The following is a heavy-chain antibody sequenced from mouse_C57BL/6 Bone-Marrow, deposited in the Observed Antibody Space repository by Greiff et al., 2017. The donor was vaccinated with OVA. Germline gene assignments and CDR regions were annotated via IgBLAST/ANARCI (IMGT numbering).Heavy chain of an antibody. Sequence: EVKLQESGAELVRPGASVKLSCTASGFNIKDDYMHWVKQRPEQGLEWIGWIDPENGDTEYASKFQGKATITADTSSNTAYLQLSSLTSEDTAVYYCTAYDSHWYFDVWGTGTTVTVSS. V-gene: IGHV14-4*01. CDR2: IDPENGDT. J-gene: IGHJ1*03. CDR3: TAYDSHWYFDV. CDR1: GFNIKDDY. D-gene: IGHD2-4*01.